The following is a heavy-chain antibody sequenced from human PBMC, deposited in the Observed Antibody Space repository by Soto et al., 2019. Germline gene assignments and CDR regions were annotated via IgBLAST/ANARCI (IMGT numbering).Heavy chain of an antibody. V-gene: IGHV3-48*02. J-gene: IGHJ6*02. Sequence: PGGSLRLSCAASGFTFSSYSMNWVRQAPGKGLEWVSYISSSSSTIYYADSVKGRFTISRDNAKNSLYLQMNSLRDEDTAVYYCARAVVLVPAAPQPYGMDVWGQGTTVTVSS. CDR2: ISSSSSTI. CDR3: ARAVVLVPAAPQPYGMDV. D-gene: IGHD2-2*01. CDR1: GFTFSSYS.